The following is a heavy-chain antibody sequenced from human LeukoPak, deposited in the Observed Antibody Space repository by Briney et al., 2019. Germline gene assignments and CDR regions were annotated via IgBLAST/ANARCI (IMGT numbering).Heavy chain of an antibody. CDR3: ARGNGFWSGRASDY. Sequence: SETLSLTCTVSGGSISSSSYYWGWIRRPPGKGLEWIGSIYYSGSTYYNPSLKSRVTISVDTSKNQFSLELSSVTAADTAVYYCARGNGFWSGRASDYWGQGTLVTVSS. J-gene: IGHJ4*02. CDR1: GGSISSSSYY. V-gene: IGHV4-39*07. CDR2: IYYSGST. D-gene: IGHD3-3*01.